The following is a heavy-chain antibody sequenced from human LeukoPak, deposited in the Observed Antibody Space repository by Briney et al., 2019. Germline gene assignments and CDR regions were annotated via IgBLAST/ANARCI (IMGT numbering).Heavy chain of an antibody. CDR1: GYTFNSYG. J-gene: IGHJ3*02. D-gene: IGHD3-10*01. V-gene: IGHV1-69*13. Sequence: GASVKVSCKASGYTFNSYGISWVRQAPGQGLEWVGGIIPIDGTANFGQKFQGRVTITADESTSTAYMELSSLRSEDTAIYYCARDPGAPVRAFDIWGQGTMVTVSS. CDR3: ARDPGAPVRAFDI. CDR2: IIPIDGTA.